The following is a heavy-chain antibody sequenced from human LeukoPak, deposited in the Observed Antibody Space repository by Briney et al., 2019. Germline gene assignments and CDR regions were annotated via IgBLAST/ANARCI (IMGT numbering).Heavy chain of an antibody. V-gene: IGHV1-2*02. Sequence: GASVKVSCKASGYTFTGYYMHWVRQAPGQGLEWMGWINPNSGGTNYAQKFQGRVTMTRDTSISTAYMELSRLRSDDTAVYYCARSAFGELSQDDYWGQGTLVTVSS. J-gene: IGHJ4*02. D-gene: IGHD3-10*01. CDR3: ARSAFGELSQDDY. CDR2: INPNSGGT. CDR1: GYTFTGYY.